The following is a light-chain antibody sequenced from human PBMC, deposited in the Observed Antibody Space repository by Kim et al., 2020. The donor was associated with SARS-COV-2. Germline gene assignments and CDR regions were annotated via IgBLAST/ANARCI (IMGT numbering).Light chain of an antibody. V-gene: IGKV1D-13*01. CDR3: QQLNDYRPLT. CDR1: QGINSD. CDR2: DAS. J-gene: IGKJ4*01. Sequence: SRGERAPLPCRASQGINSDLVWYQQKPGKAPAILIYDASTLVSGVPSRFSGSGSGTDFSLTINSLQSEDFATYYCQQLNDYRPLTFGGGTKVDIK.